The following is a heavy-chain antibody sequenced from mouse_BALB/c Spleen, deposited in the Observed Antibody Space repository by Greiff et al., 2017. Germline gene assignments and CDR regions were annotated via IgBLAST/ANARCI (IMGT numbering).Heavy chain of an antibody. D-gene: IGHD2-2*01. Sequence: EVMLVESGGGLVQPGGSRKLSCAASGFTFSSFGMHWVRQAPEKGLEWVAYISSGSSTIYYADTVKGRFTISRDNPKNTLFLQMTSLRSEDTAMYYCARYGSHYYAMDYWGQGTSVTVSS. CDR1: GFTFSSFG. J-gene: IGHJ4*01. CDR2: ISSGSSTI. CDR3: ARYGSHYYAMDY. V-gene: IGHV5-17*02.